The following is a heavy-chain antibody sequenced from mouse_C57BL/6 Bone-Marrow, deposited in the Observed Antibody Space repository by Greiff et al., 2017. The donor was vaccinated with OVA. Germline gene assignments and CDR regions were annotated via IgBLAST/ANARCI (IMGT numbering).Heavy chain of an antibody. CDR2: INPNNGGT. V-gene: IGHV1-18*01. CDR1: GYTFTDYN. CDR3: ARESMGYYAMDY. J-gene: IGHJ4*01. D-gene: IGHD1-1*02. Sequence: VQLQQSGPELVKPGASVKIPCKASGYTFTDYNMDWVKQSHGKSLEWIGDINPNNGGTIYNQKFKGKATLTVDKSSSTAYMELRSLTSEDTAVYYCARESMGYYAMDYWVQGTSVTVSS.